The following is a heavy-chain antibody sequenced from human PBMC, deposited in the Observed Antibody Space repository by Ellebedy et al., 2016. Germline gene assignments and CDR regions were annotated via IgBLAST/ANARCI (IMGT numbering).Heavy chain of an antibody. CDR1: GFTFSLYG. CDR2: IWDDGSHK. CDR3: ARHGSGSSSIDY. D-gene: IGHD6-6*01. J-gene: IGHJ4*02. Sequence: GESLKISXAASGFTFSLYGMHWVRQAPGKGLEWVAVIWDDGSHKYYRDCVKGRFTISRDNSTNTLYLQMNNLRAEDTAVYYCARHGSGSSSIDYWGEGTLVTVSS. V-gene: IGHV3-33*01.